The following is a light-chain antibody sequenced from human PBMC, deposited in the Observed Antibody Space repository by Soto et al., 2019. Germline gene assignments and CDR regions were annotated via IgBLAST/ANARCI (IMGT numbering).Light chain of an antibody. CDR2: ETS. CDR1: QSVYSDY. J-gene: IGKJ1*01. CDR3: QQYGSPAPLT. V-gene: IGKV3-20*01. Sequence: IVLTQSPGSLSLSPGDRATLSFRASQSVYSDYVAWYQKKPGQSPKILIYETSTRATGIPDRFSGSGSGTDFTLTISRLEPDDFAVYYCQQYGSPAPLTVGQGTKV.